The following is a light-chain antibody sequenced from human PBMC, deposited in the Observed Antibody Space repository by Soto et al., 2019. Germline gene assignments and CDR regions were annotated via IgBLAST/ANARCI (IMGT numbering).Light chain of an antibody. Sequence: QSVLTQPPTVSAAPGQKVTISCSGSSSNIGGNSVSWYQQLPGTAPKLLIYDDNKRPSGIPDRFSGSKSGTSATLGITGFQTGDEADYYCGSWDSSLSAYVFGTGTKV. J-gene: IGLJ1*01. CDR1: SSNIGGNS. CDR2: DDN. V-gene: IGLV1-51*01. CDR3: GSWDSSLSAYV.